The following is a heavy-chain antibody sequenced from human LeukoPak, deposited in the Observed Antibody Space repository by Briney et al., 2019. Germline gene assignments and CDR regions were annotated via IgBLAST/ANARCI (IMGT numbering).Heavy chain of an antibody. CDR2: IIPIFGTA. D-gene: IGHD3-9*01. CDR3: ARVVLTGYYNQYYFDY. V-gene: IGHV1-69*05. Sequence: SVKVSCKASGGTFSSYATSWVRQAPGQGLEWMGRIIPIFGTANYAQKFQGRVTITTDESTSTAYMELSSLRSEDTAVYYCARVVLTGYYNQYYFDYWGQGTLVTVSS. CDR1: GGTFSSYA. J-gene: IGHJ4*02.